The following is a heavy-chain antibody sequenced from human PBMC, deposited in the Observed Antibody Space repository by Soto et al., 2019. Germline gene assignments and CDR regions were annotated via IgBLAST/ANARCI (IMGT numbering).Heavy chain of an antibody. CDR1: GYSFTSYW. CDR3: ARHLRKRTYYYDSSGYYRPWYFDY. CDR2: IYPGDSDT. J-gene: IGHJ4*02. V-gene: IGHV5-51*01. Sequence: PGESLKISCKGSGYSFTSYWIGWVRQMPGKGLEWMGIIYPGDSDTRYSPSFQGQVTISADKSISTAYLQWSSLKASDTAMYYCARHLRKRTYYYDSSGYYRPWYFDYWGQGTLVTVSS. D-gene: IGHD3-22*01.